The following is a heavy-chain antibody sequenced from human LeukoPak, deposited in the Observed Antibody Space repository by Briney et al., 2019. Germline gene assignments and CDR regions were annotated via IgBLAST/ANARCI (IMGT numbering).Heavy chain of an antibody. CDR2: INPGADST. Sequence: GASVKVSCKASGYTFTGYYMHWVRQAPGQGLEWMGRINPGADSTSYAQKFQDRVTMTRDTSTNTVYMELSSLRSEDTAIYYCARQRDVYDDNSGYQGFDYWGQGTLVTVSS. CDR1: GYTFTGYY. J-gene: IGHJ4*02. V-gene: IGHV1-46*01. D-gene: IGHD3-22*01. CDR3: ARQRDVYDDNSGYQGFDY.